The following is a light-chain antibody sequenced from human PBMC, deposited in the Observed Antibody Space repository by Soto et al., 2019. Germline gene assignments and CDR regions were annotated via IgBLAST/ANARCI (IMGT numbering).Light chain of an antibody. J-gene: IGKJ4*01. CDR2: GAS. V-gene: IGKV3-15*01. CDR3: LQYNNWPPPLS. Sequence: EIVMTQSPATLSVSPGERATLSCRASQSVSSNLAWYQQKPGQAPRLLIYGASTRATGIPARFSGSGSGTQFHLTNSIVQSEDVAVYCCLQYNNWPPPLSCGGGTKVEIK. CDR1: QSVSSN.